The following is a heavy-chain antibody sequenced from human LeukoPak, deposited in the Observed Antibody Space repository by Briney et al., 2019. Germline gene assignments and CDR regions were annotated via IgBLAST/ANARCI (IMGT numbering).Heavy chain of an antibody. V-gene: IGHV4-59*08. J-gene: IGHJ4*02. D-gene: IGHD3-10*01. CDR1: GGSISSYY. CDR3: ARHRFTAGSGNDY. CDR2: IYYSGST. Sequence: PETLSLTCTVSGGSISSYYWSWIRQTPGKGLEWIGYIYYSGSTNYNPSLKSRVTISVDTSKNQFSLKLSSVTAADTAVYYCARHRFTAGSGNDYWGQGTLVTVSS.